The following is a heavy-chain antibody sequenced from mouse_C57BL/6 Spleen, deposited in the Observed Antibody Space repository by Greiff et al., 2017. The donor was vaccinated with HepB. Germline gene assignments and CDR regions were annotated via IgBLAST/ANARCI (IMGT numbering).Heavy chain of an antibody. CDR1: GFTFSDYG. CDR3: ARRYYDGYLDY. Sequence: EVQLQESGGGLVKPGGSLKLSCAASGFTFSDYGMHWVRQAPEKGLEWVAYISSGSSTIYYADTVKGRFTISRDNAKNTLFLQMTSLRSEDTAMYYCARRYYDGYLDYWGQGTTLTVSS. J-gene: IGHJ2*01. V-gene: IGHV5-17*01. CDR2: ISSGSSTI. D-gene: IGHD2-3*01.